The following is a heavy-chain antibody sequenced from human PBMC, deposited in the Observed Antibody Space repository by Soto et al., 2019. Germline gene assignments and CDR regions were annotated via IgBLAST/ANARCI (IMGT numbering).Heavy chain of an antibody. CDR2: MNPDGSDK. D-gene: IGHD3-10*02. J-gene: IGHJ3*02. CDR3: SRGWSGAYDT. V-gene: IGHV3-7*01. CDR1: GFSFSSFF. Sequence: EVQLEESGGGLVQPGGSLRLSCVGSGFSFSSFFMGWVRQAPGKGLEWVADMNPDGSDKGYVDSAKGRFTISRDIARNSLYLPMNSLRVEDTAMYYCSRGWSGAYDTWCRGTVVTVSS.